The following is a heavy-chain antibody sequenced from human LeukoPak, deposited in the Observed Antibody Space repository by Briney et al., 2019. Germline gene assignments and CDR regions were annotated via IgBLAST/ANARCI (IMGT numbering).Heavy chain of an antibody. Sequence: GGSLRLSCAASGFTFSSYAMSWVRQAPGKGLEWVSAISGSGGSTYYADSVKGRFTISRDNSKNTLYLQMNSLRAEDTAVYYCARDLDYGDLTWFDPWGQGTLVTVSS. V-gene: IGHV3-23*01. CDR2: ISGSGGST. CDR1: GFTFSSYA. CDR3: ARDLDYGDLTWFDP. D-gene: IGHD4-17*01. J-gene: IGHJ5*02.